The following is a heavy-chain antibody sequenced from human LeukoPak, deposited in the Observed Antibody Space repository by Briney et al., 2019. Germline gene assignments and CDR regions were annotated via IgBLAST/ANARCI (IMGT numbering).Heavy chain of an antibody. CDR3: ARGPLWLVQGGGYYFDY. V-gene: IGHV1-8*01. CDR1: GYTFTSYD. D-gene: IGHD6-19*01. J-gene: IGHJ4*02. Sequence: PGASVKVSCKASGYTFTSYDINWVRQATGQGLEWMGWMNPNSGNTGYAQKFQGRVTMTRNTSISTAYMELSSLRSEDTAVYYCARGPLWLVQGGGYYFDYWGQGTLVTVSS. CDR2: MNPNSGNT.